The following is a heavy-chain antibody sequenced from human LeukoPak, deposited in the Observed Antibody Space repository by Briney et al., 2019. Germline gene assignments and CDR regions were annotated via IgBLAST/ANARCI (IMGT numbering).Heavy chain of an antibody. J-gene: IGHJ4*02. V-gene: IGHV3-66*01. Sequence: QPGGSLILSCAASGFTVSSNSMSWVRQAPGKGLEWVSVIYSGGSTFYADSVKGRFTISRDNSKNTLYLQMNSLRAEDTAVYYCARKHYYDSSGFFPPMDYWGQGTLVTVSS. CDR2: IYSGGST. CDR3: ARKHYYDSSGFFPPMDY. CDR1: GFTVSSNS. D-gene: IGHD3-22*01.